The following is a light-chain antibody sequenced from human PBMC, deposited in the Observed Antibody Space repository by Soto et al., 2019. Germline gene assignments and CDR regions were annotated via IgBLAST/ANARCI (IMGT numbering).Light chain of an antibody. CDR1: QSVSSSY. CDR2: GAS. J-gene: IGKJ2*01. CDR3: QQNGSSSMYT. V-gene: IGKV3-20*01. Sequence: EIVLTQSPGTLSLSPGERATLSCRASQSVSSSYLAWYQQKPGQAPRLLIYGASSRATGIPDRFSGSGSGTAFTLPLSRLEHEDFAVYYCQQNGSSSMYTFGQGTKLQMK.